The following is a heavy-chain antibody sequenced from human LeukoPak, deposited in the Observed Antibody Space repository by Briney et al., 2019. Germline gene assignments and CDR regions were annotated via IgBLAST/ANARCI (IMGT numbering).Heavy chain of an antibody. J-gene: IGHJ4*02. D-gene: IGHD3-10*01. CDR3: AKEMGHSPHSSGTYWSDGGVGLDY. CDR1: GFTFSSYG. CDR2: IRYDGSNK. V-gene: IGHV3-30*02. Sequence: GGSLTLSRAASGFTFSSYGMHWVRQAPGKGLEWVAFIRYDGSNKYYADPVKGRFTISRDNSKNTLYLQMNSLGAEDTAVYYCAKEMGHSPHSSGTYWSDGGVGLDYWGQGTLVTVSS.